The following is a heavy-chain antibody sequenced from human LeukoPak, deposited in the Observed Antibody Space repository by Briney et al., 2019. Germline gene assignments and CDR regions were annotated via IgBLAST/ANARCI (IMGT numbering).Heavy chain of an antibody. D-gene: IGHD2-2*01. CDR2: IYTSGST. CDR3: ARDRDIVVVPAATGWFDP. J-gene: IGHJ5*02. V-gene: IGHV4-61*02. Sequence: PSETLSLTCTVSGGSISSGSYYWSWIRQPAGKGLEWIGRIYTSGSTNYNPSLKSRVTISVDTSKNQFSLKLSSVTAADTAVYYCARDRDIVVVPAATGWFDPWGQGTLVTVSS. CDR1: GGSISSGSYY.